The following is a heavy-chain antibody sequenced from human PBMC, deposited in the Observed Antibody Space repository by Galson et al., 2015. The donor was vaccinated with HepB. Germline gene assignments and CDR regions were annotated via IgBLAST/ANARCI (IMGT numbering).Heavy chain of an antibody. Sequence: SLRLSCAASGFTFSSYGMHWVRQAPGKGLEWVAVIWYDGSNKYYADSVKGRFTISRDNSKNTLYLQMNSLRAEDTAVYYCASDGTGAATHYFDYWGQGTLVTVSS. CDR3: ASDGTGAATHYFDY. CDR1: GFTFSSYG. V-gene: IGHV3-33*01. D-gene: IGHD2-15*01. CDR2: IWYDGSNK. J-gene: IGHJ4*02.